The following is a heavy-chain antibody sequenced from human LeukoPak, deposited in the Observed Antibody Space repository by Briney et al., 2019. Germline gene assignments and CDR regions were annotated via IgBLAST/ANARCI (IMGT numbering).Heavy chain of an antibody. CDR1: GYSFTNYW. D-gene: IGHD1-26*01. V-gene: IGHV5-51*01. J-gene: IGHJ3*01. CDR2: IYPGDSDT. CDR3: ARPGSSGSYSTDAFDV. Sequence: GESLKISCEGSGYSFTNYWIGWVRQMPGKGLEWMGIIYPGDSDTRYSPSFQGQVTISADKSISTAYLQWSSLKASDTAMYYCARPGSSGSYSTDAFDVWGQGTMVTVSS.